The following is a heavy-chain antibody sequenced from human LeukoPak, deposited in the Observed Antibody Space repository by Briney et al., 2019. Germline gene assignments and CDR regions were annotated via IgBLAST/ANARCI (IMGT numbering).Heavy chain of an antibody. CDR3: ARRSWYGGNDAFDI. CDR2: INPNSGGT. D-gene: IGHD6-13*01. Sequence: ASVKVSCKASGYTLTGYYMHWVRQAPGQGLEWMGWINPNSGGTNYAQKFQGRVTMTRDTSISTAYMELSRLRSDDTAVYYCARRSWYGGNDAFDIWGQGTMVTVSS. J-gene: IGHJ3*02. V-gene: IGHV1-2*02. CDR1: GYTLTGYY.